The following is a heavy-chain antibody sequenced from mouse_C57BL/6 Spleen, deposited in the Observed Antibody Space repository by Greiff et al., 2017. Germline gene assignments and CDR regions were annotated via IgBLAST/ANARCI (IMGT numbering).Heavy chain of an antibody. Sequence: DVQLQESGPGLVKPSQSLSLTCSVTGYSITSGYYWNWIRQFPGNKLEWMGYISYDGSNNYNPSLKNRISITRDTSKNQFFLKLNSVTTEDTATYYCAREDGRFDYWGQGTTLTVSS. CDR1: GYSITSGYY. V-gene: IGHV3-6*01. CDR3: AREDGRFDY. CDR2: ISYDGSN. D-gene: IGHD2-3*01. J-gene: IGHJ2*01.